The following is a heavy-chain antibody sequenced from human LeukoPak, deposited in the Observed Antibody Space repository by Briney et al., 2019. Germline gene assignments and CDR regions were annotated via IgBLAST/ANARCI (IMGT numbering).Heavy chain of an antibody. CDR2: IYYTGST. D-gene: IGHD3-3*01. J-gene: IGHJ5*02. V-gene: IGHV4-39*01. CDR3: VSITIFGYNWFDP. CDR1: GGSIRSSSYY. Sequence: SSETLSLTCTVSGGSIRSSSYYWGWIRQPPGKGLEWIGSIYYTGSTYYNPSLKSRVTISVDTSKNQLSLKLSSVTAADTAVYYCVSITIFGYNWFDPWGQGTLVTVSS.